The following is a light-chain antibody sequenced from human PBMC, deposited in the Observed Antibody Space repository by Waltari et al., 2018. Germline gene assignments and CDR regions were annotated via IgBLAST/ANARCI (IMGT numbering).Light chain of an antibody. CDR1: GSNFRAGLD. Sequence: SVLTLPPSVSGAPWQCATIPRTGAGSNFRAGLDVNWYQQLPGTAPKLLVYGNNSRPSGVPDRFSASKSGTSASLAITGLQAEDEADYYCQSYDSSLTGSWVFGGGTKLTVL. CDR3: QSYDSSLTGSWV. CDR2: GNN. V-gene: IGLV1-40*01. J-gene: IGLJ3*02.